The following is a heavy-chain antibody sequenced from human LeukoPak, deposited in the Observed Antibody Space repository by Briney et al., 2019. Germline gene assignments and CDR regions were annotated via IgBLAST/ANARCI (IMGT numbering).Heavy chain of an antibody. V-gene: IGHV1-2*06. J-gene: IGHJ4*02. CDR3: ATLWRYCSGGSCYSGYGPLDD. Sequence: ASVKVSCKASGYTFIAYYMHWVRLAPGQGLEWMGRINPNSGGTNYAQKFLGRVTMTRDTSTSTAYMELSRLTSDDTAVYYCATLWRYCSGGSCYSGYGPLDDWGQGTPVTVSS. CDR2: INPNSGGT. D-gene: IGHD2-15*01. CDR1: GYTFIAYY.